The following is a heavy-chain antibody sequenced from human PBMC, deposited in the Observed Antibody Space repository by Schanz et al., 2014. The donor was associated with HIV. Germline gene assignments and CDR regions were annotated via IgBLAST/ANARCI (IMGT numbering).Heavy chain of an antibody. D-gene: IGHD3-22*01. CDR3: AKPEYDSRGNSQSHFDY. V-gene: IGHV3-23*01. J-gene: IGHJ4*02. Sequence: EVQLLESGGGLVQPGGSLRLSCAVSGFTITSYGMSWVRQAPGKGLEWVSSISESGGRSYYADSVNGRFTISRDNSKNTLYLQMTTLRHTHTHVYYCAKPEYDSRGNSQSHFDYWGQGTLVTVSS. CDR2: ISESGGRS. CDR1: GFTITSYG.